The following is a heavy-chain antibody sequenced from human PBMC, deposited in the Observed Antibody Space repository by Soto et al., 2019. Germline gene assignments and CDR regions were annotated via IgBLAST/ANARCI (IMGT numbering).Heavy chain of an antibody. CDR1: GFAFSSHG. Sequence: QAQLVESGGGVVQPGRSLRLSCAASGFAFSSHGMHWVRQAPGTGLEWVAVISYDGSLQHYADSVKGRFTISRDNSKNTVLLQMSSLRAEDTAVYYCVSDRGYGHASVPYSWGQGTLVSVSS. D-gene: IGHD5-18*01. V-gene: IGHV3-30*03. CDR2: ISYDGSLQ. CDR3: VSDRGYGHASVPYS. J-gene: IGHJ4*02.